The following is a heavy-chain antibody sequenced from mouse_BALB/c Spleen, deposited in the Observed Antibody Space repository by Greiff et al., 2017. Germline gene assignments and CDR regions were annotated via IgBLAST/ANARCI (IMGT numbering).Heavy chain of an antibody. CDR2: SRNKANDYTT. V-gene: IGHV7-1*02. CDR1: GFTFSDFY. J-gene: IGHJ4*01. D-gene: IGHD4-1*01. CDR3: ARENWDGYAMDY. Sequence: EVQGVESGGGLVQPGGSLRLSCATSGFTFSDFYMEWVRQPPGKRLEWIAASRNKANDYTTEYSASVKGRFIVSRDTSQGILYLQMNALRAEDTAICYCARENWDGYAMDYWGQGTSVTVSS.